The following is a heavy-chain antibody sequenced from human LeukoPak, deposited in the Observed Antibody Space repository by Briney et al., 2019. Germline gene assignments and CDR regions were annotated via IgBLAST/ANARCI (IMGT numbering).Heavy chain of an antibody. CDR2: ISSSGSTT. CDR1: GFTFSSYE. D-gene: IGHD2-15*01. CDR3: AKDKFSVAVVADRLKWFDP. J-gene: IGHJ5*02. Sequence: GGSLRLSCAASGFTFSSYEMNWVRQAPGKGLEWVSYISSSGSTTYYADSVKGRFTISRDNSKNTLYLQMNSLRADDTAVYYCAKDKFSVAVVADRLKWFDPWGQGTLVTVSS. V-gene: IGHV3-48*03.